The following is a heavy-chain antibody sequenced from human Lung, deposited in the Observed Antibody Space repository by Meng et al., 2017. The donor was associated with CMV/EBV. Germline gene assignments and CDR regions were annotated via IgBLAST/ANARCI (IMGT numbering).Heavy chain of an antibody. J-gene: IGHJ4*02. Sequence: SXKISCAASGFAFSGYTMNWVRQAPGKGLEWVSSISSSSSYIYYADSVKGRFTISRDNAENSLSLLMNSLRVEDTAVYYCARVFGRTPGAYWGQGARVPVAS. CDR2: ISSSSSYI. D-gene: IGHD3-3*01. CDR1: GFAFSGYT. V-gene: IGHV3-21*06. CDR3: ARVFGRTPGAY.